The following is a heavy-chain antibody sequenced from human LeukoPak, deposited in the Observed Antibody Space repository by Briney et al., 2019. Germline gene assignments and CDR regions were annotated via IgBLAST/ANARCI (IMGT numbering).Heavy chain of an antibody. CDR3: AREGKGAIFGVDIRAFDY. CDR1: GGTFSSYA. Sequence: SVKVSCKASGGTFSSYAISWVRQAPGQGLEWMGGIIPIFGTANYAQKFQGRVTVTADESTSTAYMELSSLRSEDTAVYYCAREGKGAIFGVDIRAFDYWGQGTLVTVSS. D-gene: IGHD3-3*01. V-gene: IGHV1-69*01. J-gene: IGHJ4*02. CDR2: IIPIFGTA.